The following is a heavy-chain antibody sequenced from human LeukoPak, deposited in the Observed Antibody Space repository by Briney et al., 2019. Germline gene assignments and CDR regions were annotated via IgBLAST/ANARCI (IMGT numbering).Heavy chain of an antibody. Sequence: GASVKVSCKASGGTFSSYAISWVRQAPGQGLEWMGRIIPILGIANYAQKFQGRVTITADKSTSTAYMELSSLRSEDTAVYYCARGLYYDFWSGYYTPFPFDYWGQGTLVTVSS. CDR3: ARGLYYDFWSGYYTPFPFDY. D-gene: IGHD3-3*01. J-gene: IGHJ4*02. V-gene: IGHV1-69*04. CDR2: IIPILGIA. CDR1: GGTFSSYA.